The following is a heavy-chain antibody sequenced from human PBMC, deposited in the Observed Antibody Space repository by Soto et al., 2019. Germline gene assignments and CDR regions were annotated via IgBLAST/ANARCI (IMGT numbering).Heavy chain of an antibody. CDR1: GDSISTYY. CDR3: ARHPGYYDILTGYTTYYFDS. V-gene: IGHV4-59*08. CDR2: VHYSGAT. J-gene: IGHJ4*02. Sequence: SETLSLTCTVSGDSISTYYWSWIRQPPGKGLEWIGYVHYSGATDYNPSLKSRVTISVDTSKNQFSLKLSSVTAADTAVYYCARHPGYYDILTGYTTYYFDSWGQGILVTVSS. D-gene: IGHD3-9*01.